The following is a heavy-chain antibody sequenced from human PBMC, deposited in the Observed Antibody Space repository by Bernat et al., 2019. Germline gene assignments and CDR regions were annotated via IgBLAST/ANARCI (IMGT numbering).Heavy chain of an antibody. CDR2: IYPGDSDT. J-gene: IGHJ3*02. V-gene: IGHV5-51*03. D-gene: IGHD1-1*01. CDR3: ARRAMDNDPPGFAFDI. CDR1: GYSFTSYW. Sequence: VQLVQSGAEVKKPGESLKISCKGSGYSFTSYWIGWVRQMPGKGLEWMGIIYPGDSDTRYSPSFQGQVTISADKSISTAYLQWSSLKASDTAMYYCARRAMDNDPPGFAFDIWGQGTMVTVSS.